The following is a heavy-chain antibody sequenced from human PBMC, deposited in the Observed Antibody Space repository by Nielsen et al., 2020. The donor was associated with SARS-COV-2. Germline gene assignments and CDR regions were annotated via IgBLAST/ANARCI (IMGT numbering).Heavy chain of an antibody. Sequence: GESLKIFCAASGFNFRSYAIHWVRQAPGKGLEWVSYISGGSATIYYADSVKGRFTISRDNVKNSLYLQLSSLSAEDTAVYYCARSPFHRSSWYGMDVWGQGTTVTVSS. CDR1: GFNFRSYA. V-gene: IGHV3-48*01. CDR3: ARSPFHRSSWYGMDV. CDR2: ISGGSATI. D-gene: IGHD6-13*01. J-gene: IGHJ6*02.